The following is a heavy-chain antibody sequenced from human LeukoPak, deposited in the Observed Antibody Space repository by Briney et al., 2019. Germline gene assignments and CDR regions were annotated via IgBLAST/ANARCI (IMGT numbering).Heavy chain of an antibody. CDR3: TTGLAF. J-gene: IGHJ4*02. CDR2: INDKSDGGTT. Sequence: GGSLRLSCAASGFTFNYAWMSWVRQAPGKGLEWVGRINDKSDGGTTDYATPVKGRFTISRDDSKNTVYLQMNSLKTEDTAVYYCTTGLAFWGQGTLVTVSS. V-gene: IGHV3-15*01. CDR1: GFTFNYAW.